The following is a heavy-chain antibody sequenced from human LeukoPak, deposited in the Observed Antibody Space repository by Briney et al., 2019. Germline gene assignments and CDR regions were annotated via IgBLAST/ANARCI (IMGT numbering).Heavy chain of an antibody. D-gene: IGHD2-15*01. V-gene: IGHV3-30*18. J-gene: IGHJ4*02. Sequence: GGSLRLSCAASGFTLSNYGMRWVRQAPGKGLEWVAGISYDGSNKYYADSVKGRCTISRDRAKHTLYLQMNSLSAEDTAVYYCANPVAAAGQYYYWGQETLIIVSS. CDR2: ISYDGSNK. CDR1: GFTLSNYG. CDR3: ANPVAAAGQYYY.